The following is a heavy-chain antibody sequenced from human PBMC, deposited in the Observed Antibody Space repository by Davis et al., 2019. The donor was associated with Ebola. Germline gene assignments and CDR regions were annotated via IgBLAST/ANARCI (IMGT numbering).Heavy chain of an antibody. CDR3: ARSQYSGSSMD. V-gene: IGHV3-9*01. D-gene: IGHD1-26*01. Sequence: SLKISCAASGFTFDDYAMHWVRQAPGKGLEWVSGISWNSGSIGYADSVKGRFTISRDNAKSTLYLQMNSLRAEDTALYYCARSQYSGSSMDWGRGTLVSVSS. CDR1: GFTFDDYA. CDR2: ISWNSGSI. J-gene: IGHJ4*02.